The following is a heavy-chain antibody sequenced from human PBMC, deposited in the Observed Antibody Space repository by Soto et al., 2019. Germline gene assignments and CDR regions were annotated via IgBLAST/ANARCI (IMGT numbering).Heavy chain of an antibody. V-gene: IGHV4-34*01. D-gene: IGHD3-22*01. CDR2: INHSGST. CDR3: ARGLTTMNRGNWFDP. Sequence: PSETLSLTYAVYGGSFSDYYWSWIRKPPGKGLEWIGEINHSGSTNYKPSLRSRVTVSVDTSKNQFSLKLSSVTAADTAVYYCARGLTTMNRGNWFDPWGQGTLVTVSS. J-gene: IGHJ5*02. CDR1: GGSFSDYY.